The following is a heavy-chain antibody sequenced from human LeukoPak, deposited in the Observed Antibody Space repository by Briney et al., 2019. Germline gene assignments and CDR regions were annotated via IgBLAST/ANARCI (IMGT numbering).Heavy chain of an antibody. Sequence: PSETLSLTCTVSGGSISSYYWSWIRQPPGKGLEWIGYIYYSGSTNYNSSLKSRVTISVDTSKNQFSLKLSSVTAADTAVYYCARLGGYRLRDFDYWGQGTLVTVSS. CDR3: ARLGGYRLRDFDY. CDR2: IYYSGST. CDR1: GGSISSYY. V-gene: IGHV4-59*08. D-gene: IGHD5-12*01. J-gene: IGHJ4*02.